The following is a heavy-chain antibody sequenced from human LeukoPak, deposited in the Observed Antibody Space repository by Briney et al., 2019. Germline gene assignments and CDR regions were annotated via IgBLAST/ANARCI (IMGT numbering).Heavy chain of an antibody. V-gene: IGHV4-4*07. CDR2: IYTSGST. J-gene: IGHJ4*02. D-gene: IGHD6-19*01. CDR1: GGSISSYY. Sequence: PSETLSLTCTVSGGSISSYYWSWIRQPAEKGLEWIGRIYTSGSTNYNPSLKSRVTISVDTSKNQFSLKLSSVTAADTAVYYCARQKPVAGLDYWGQGTLVTVSS. CDR3: ARQKPVAGLDY.